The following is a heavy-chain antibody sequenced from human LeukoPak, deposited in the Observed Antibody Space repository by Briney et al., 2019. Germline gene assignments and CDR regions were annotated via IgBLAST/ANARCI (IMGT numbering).Heavy chain of an antibody. V-gene: IGHV3-33*01. CDR2: IWYDGSNK. D-gene: IGHD3-10*01. CDR3: ARECSGVARGVSYNWFDP. J-gene: IGHJ5*02. Sequence: GGSLRLSCAASGFTFSSYGMHGVRQAPGKGLEWVAVIWYDGSNKYYADSVKGRFTISRDNSKNTLYLQMNSLRAEDTAVYYCARECSGVARGVSYNWFDPWGQGTLVTVSS. CDR1: GFTFSSYG.